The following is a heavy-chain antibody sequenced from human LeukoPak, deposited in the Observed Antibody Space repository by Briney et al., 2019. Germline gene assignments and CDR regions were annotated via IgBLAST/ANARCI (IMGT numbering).Heavy chain of an antibody. CDR1: GFTFSTYC. Sequence: GGSLRLSCAASGFTFSTYCIHWVRQAPGKGLEWVAVISCDGNNKYYADSVKGRFTISRDNSKNTLYLQMNSLKAEDAAVYYCARVLSGSYDNYFDYWGQGTLVTVSS. CDR3: ARVLSGSYDNYFDY. D-gene: IGHD1-26*01. CDR2: ISCDGNNK. J-gene: IGHJ4*02. V-gene: IGHV3-30*03.